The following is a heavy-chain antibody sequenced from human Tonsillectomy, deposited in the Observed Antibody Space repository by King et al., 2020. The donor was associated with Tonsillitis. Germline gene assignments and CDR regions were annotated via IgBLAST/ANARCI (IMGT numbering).Heavy chain of an antibody. CDR3: ARLDTPSFYYYNYMDV. CDR2: IDLSDSYT. CDR1: GYSFTSYW. D-gene: IGHD5-18*01. J-gene: IGHJ6*03. Sequence: QLVQSGAEVKKPGESLRISCKGSGYSFTSYWISWVRQMPGKGLEWMGRIDLSDSYTNYSPSFQGHVTISADKSISTAYLQWSSLKASDTAMYYCARLDTPSFYYYNYMDVWGKGTTVTVSS. V-gene: IGHV5-10-1*01.